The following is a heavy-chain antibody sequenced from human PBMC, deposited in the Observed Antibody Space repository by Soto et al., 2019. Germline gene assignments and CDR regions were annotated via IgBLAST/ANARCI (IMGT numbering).Heavy chain of an antibody. CDR2: IIPIFGTA. CDR1: GGTFSSYA. D-gene: IGHD2-15*01. V-gene: IGHV1-69*14. J-gene: IGHJ4*02. Sequence: QVQLVQPGAEVKRPGSSVKVSCKASGGTFSSYAISWVRQAPGQGLEWMGGIIPIFGTANYAQKFQGRVTITADKPTSTAYMELSSLRSEDTAVYYCARPEVVGAIRFDYWGQGTLVTVSS. CDR3: ARPEVVGAIRFDY.